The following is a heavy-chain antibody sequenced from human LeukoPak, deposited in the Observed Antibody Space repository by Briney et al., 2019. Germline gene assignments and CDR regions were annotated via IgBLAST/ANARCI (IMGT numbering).Heavy chain of an antibody. CDR2: ISSSSSYI. J-gene: IGHJ3*02. D-gene: IGHD3-22*01. V-gene: IGHV3-21*01. CDR1: GFTFSSYS. Sequence: GGSLRLSCAASGFTFSSYSMNWVRQAPGKGLEWVSSISSSSSYIYYADSVKGRFTISRDNAKNSLYLQMSSLRAEGTAVCYCARNLDYYDSSGYYEAFDIWGQGTMVTVSS. CDR3: ARNLDYYDSSGYYEAFDI.